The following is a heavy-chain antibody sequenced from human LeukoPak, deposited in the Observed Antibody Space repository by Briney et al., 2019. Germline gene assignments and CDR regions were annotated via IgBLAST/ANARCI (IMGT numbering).Heavy chain of an antibody. Sequence: SETLSLTCTVSGGSVSSYYWSWIRQPPGKGLEWIGYIYYSGSTNYNPSLKSRVTISVDTSKNQFSLKLSSVTAADTAVYYCARRIAAAGPFVYYYGMDVWGQGTTVTVSS. J-gene: IGHJ6*02. CDR1: GGSVSSYY. CDR2: IYYSGST. CDR3: ARRIAAAGPFVYYYGMDV. V-gene: IGHV4-59*08. D-gene: IGHD6-13*01.